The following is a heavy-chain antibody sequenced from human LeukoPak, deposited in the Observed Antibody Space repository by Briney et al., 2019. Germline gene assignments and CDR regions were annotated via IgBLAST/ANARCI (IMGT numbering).Heavy chain of an antibody. V-gene: IGHV1-69*06. CDR1: GGTFSSNT. CDR3: ARVEKYYGSGSYSDSFDP. J-gene: IGHJ5*02. Sequence: VASVKVSCKASGGTFSSNTISWVRQAPGQGLEWMGGVIPIFGTANYAQKFQGRVTITADKSTSTAYMELSSLRSEDTAVYYCARVEKYYGSGSYSDSFDPWGQGTLVTVSS. D-gene: IGHD3-10*01. CDR2: VIPIFGTA.